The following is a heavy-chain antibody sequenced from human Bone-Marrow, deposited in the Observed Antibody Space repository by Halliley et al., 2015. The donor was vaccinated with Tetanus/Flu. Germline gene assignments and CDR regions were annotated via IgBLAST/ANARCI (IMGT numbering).Heavy chain of an antibody. V-gene: IGHV4-61*03. D-gene: IGHD2-2*02. J-gene: IGHJ6*02. Sequence: GSTNYNPPLKSRVPLSVDTSNNHFSLRLSSVTAADTAVYYCARGSGATISAPIRRYYYYGMDVWGQGTTVTVSS. CDR3: ARGSGATISAPIRRYYYYGMDV. CDR2: GST.